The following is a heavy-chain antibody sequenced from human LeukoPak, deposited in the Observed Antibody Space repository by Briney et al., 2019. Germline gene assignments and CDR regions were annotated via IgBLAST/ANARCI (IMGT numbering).Heavy chain of an antibody. CDR3: ARLHHDYGSGTYGGAYNYYMDV. V-gene: IGHV4-59*01. Sequence: SEALSLTCSVSSGFISSYYWTWIRQSPGKGLEWIGYIYYTGSTSYNPSLQSRVTISVDTSKNQFSLRLNSVTAADTAVYYCARLHHDYGSGTYGGAYNYYMDVWGKGTTVTVSS. D-gene: IGHD3-10*01. CDR1: SGFISSYY. CDR2: IYYTGST. J-gene: IGHJ6*03.